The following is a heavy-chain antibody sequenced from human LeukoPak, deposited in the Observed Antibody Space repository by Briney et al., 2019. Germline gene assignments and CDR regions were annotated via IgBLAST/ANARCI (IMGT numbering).Heavy chain of an antibody. CDR1: GFTFSSYS. V-gene: IGHV3-74*01. D-gene: IGHD4-17*01. CDR3: ARVSPNTVTTLQYFDY. CDR2: IKNDGTSI. J-gene: IGHJ4*02. Sequence: GGSLRLSCAASGFTFSSYSMNWVRQAPGKGLVWVSRIKNDGTSIYADSVKGRFTISRDNAKNTLYLQMNSLRHEDTAVYYCARVSPNTVTTLQYFDYWGQGTLVTVSS.